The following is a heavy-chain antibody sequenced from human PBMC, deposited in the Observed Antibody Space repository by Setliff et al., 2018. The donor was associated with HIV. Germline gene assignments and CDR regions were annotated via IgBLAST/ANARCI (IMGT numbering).Heavy chain of an antibody. CDR2: IIPIIDTT. D-gene: IGHD6-13*01. V-gene: IGHV1-69*08. Sequence: SVKVSCKTSGGSFDMHTISWVRQAPGQGLEFVGRIIPIIDTTNYAQKFQGRVTITADKSANTTYMELRSLRSEDTAIYYCSTMSRSSRNWAIFDYWGQGVLVTVSS. CDR1: GGSFDMHT. CDR3: STMSRSSRNWAIFDY. J-gene: IGHJ4*02.